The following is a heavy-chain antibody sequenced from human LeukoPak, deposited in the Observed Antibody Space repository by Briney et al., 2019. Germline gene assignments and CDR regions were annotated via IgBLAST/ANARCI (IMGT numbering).Heavy chain of an antibody. CDR3: ARDNDSRDPSHFDY. CDR1: GGTFNSYA. J-gene: IGHJ4*02. V-gene: IGHV1-69*06. D-gene: IGHD3-16*01. Sequence: ASVKVSCKASGGTFNSYAISWVRQAPGQGLEWMGGIIPIFGTTNYARKFRGRVTLTADKSTRTAYMELSSLRSEDTAVYYCARDNDSRDPSHFDYWGQGTLVTVSS. CDR2: IIPIFGTT.